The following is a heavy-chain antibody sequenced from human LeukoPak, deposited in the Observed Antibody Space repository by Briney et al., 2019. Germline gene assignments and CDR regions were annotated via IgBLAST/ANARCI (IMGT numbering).Heavy chain of an antibody. D-gene: IGHD2-15*01. CDR3: ARFTLAESPQVVVVVPDAFDI. V-gene: IGHV4-59*01. Sequence: PSETLSLTCTVSGGSINSYYWSWIRQPPGKGLEWIGYISYSGRTNYNPSLKSRVTISVDTSKNQFSLKLSSVTAADTAVYYCARFTLAESPQVVVVVPDAFDIWGQGTMVTVSS. CDR2: ISYSGRT. J-gene: IGHJ3*02. CDR1: GGSINSYY.